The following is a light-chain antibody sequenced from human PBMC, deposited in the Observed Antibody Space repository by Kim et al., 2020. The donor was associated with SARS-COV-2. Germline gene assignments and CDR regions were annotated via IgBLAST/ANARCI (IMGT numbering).Light chain of an antibody. CDR3: QQYGSSPPYT. V-gene: IGKV3-20*01. Sequence: EIELTQSPGTLSLSPGERATLSCRASQTIYTNYLAWYQQKPGQPPRLLIYGVFRRATGIPDRFSGSGSGTDFSLSISRLEPEDFAVYYCQQYGSSPPYTFGQGTKLEI. CDR2: GVF. J-gene: IGKJ2*01. CDR1: QTIYTNY.